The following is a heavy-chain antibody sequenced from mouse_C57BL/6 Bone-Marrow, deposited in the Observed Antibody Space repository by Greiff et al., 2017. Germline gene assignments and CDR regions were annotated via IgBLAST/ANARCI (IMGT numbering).Heavy chain of an antibody. CDR2: IYPRSGNT. J-gene: IGHJ3*01. CDR3: ARYLLYYYGSSYGFAY. V-gene: IGHV1-81*01. Sequence: QVQLQQSGAELARPGASVKLSCKASGYTFTSYGISWVKQRTGQGLEWIGEIYPRSGNTYYNEKFKGKATLTADKSSSTAYMELRSLTSEDSAVYFCARYLLYYYGSSYGFAYWGQGTLVTVSA. D-gene: IGHD1-1*01. CDR1: GYTFTSYG.